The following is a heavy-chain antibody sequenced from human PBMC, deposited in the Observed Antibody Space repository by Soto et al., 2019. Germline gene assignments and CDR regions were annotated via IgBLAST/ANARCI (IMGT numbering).Heavy chain of an antibody. CDR1: GFTFSTYA. J-gene: IGHJ4*02. D-gene: IGHD5-18*01. CDR3: ARDLRQYTTMEY. V-gene: IGHV3-30-3*01. Sequence: HPVGSLRLSCAASGFTFSTYAVHWVRQAPGKGLEWVAVISYDGSNKYYADSVKGRFTISRDNSKSTLYLQMDSLRAEDTAVYYCARDLRQYTTMEYWGQGTLVTVSS. CDR2: ISYDGSNK.